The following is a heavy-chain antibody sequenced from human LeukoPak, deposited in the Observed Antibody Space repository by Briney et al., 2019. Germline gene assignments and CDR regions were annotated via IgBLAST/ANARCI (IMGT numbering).Heavy chain of an antibody. CDR1: GFTFSSYW. Sequence: QAGGSLRLSCAASGFTFSSYWMSWVRQAPGKGLEWVANIKQDGSEKYYVDSVKGRFTISGDNAKNSLYLQMNSLRAEDTAVYYCARALPDYDFWSGYYSGNFDYWGQGTLVTVSS. D-gene: IGHD3-3*01. CDR2: IKQDGSEK. CDR3: ARALPDYDFWSGYYSGNFDY. V-gene: IGHV3-7*01. J-gene: IGHJ4*02.